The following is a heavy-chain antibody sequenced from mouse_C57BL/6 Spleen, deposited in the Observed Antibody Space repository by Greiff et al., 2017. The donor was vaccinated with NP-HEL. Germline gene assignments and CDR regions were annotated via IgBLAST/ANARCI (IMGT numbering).Heavy chain of an antibody. CDR2: HNPNKEGS. V-gene: IGHV1-18*01. D-gene: IGHD1-1*01. CDR3: ARTSYYYGSLYWYFDV. CDR1: GYTFTDYN. Sequence: VQLQQSGPELVKPGASVKIPCKASGYTFTDYNMDWVKQSHGKSLEWIGDHNPNKEGSIYNQKFKGKATLTVDKSSSTAYMELRSLTSEDTAVYYCARTSYYYGSLYWYFDVWGTGTTVTVSS. J-gene: IGHJ1*03.